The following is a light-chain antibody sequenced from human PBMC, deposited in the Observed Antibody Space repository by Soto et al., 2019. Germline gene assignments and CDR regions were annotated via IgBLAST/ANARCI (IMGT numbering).Light chain of an antibody. CDR3: QQRTNWLT. J-gene: IGKJ3*01. Sequence: EIVLTQSPATLSLSPGERVTLSCRASQSVSTYLAWYQHKPGQAPRLLIYDASYSATGIPARFSGSGSGTDFTVTISSPEPEDSAVYYCQQRTNWLTFGPGTKVDIK. CDR2: DAS. V-gene: IGKV3-11*01. CDR1: QSVSTY.